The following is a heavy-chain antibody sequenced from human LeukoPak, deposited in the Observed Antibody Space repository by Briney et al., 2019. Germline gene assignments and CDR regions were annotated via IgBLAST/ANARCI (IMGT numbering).Heavy chain of an antibody. Sequence: GGSLRLSCAASGFTFSDYYMSWIRQAPGKGLEWVSYISSSGSTIYYADSVKGRFTISRDNAKNSLYLQMNSLRAEDTAVYYCARGSDRTWIGYYYYYYMDVWGKGTTVTVSS. CDR2: ISSSGSTI. CDR3: ARGSDRTWIGYYYYYYMDV. V-gene: IGHV3-11*01. CDR1: GFTFSDYY. J-gene: IGHJ6*03. D-gene: IGHD2-2*03.